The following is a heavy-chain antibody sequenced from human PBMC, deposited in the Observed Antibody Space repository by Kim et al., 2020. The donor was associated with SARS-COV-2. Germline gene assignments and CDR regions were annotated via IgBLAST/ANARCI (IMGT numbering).Heavy chain of an antibody. V-gene: IGHV3-30*04. CDR2: ISYDGSNK. CDR1: GFTFSSYA. Sequence: GGSLRLFCAASGFTFSSYAMHWVRQAPGKGLEWVAVISYDGSNKYYADSVKGRFTISRDNSKNTLYLQMNSLRAEDTAVYYCARDLPLRYHHAFDIWGQGTMVTVSS. CDR3: ARDLPLRYHHAFDI. J-gene: IGHJ3*02. D-gene: IGHD3-9*01.